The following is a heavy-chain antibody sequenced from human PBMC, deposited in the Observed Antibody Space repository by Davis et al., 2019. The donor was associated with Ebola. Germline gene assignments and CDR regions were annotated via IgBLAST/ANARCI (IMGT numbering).Heavy chain of an antibody. CDR3: ARSATRYSSSWYQGWWFDP. D-gene: IGHD6-13*01. J-gene: IGHJ5*02. CDR1: GFTFSGSA. V-gene: IGHV3-64*01. CDR2: ISSNGGST. Sequence: GESLKISCAASGFTFSGSAMHWVRQAPGKGLEYVSAISSNGGSTYYANSVKGRFTISRDNSKNTLYLQMGSLRAEDMAVYYCARSATRYSSSWYQGWWFDPWGQGTLVTVSS.